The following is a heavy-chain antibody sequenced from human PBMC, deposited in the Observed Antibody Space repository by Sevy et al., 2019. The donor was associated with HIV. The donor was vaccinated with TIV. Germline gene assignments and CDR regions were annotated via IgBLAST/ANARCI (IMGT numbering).Heavy chain of an antibody. D-gene: IGHD5-18*01. V-gene: IGHV4-31*03. Sequence: SETLSLTCTVSGGSIRSGGYYWAWIRQHPGKGPEWIGFIYYSGITYYNPSLKSRLTISIDTSKNEFSLRLTSVTAADTAMYYCAREAGYNFGFDSWGQGTLVTVSS. CDR1: GGSIRSGGYY. J-gene: IGHJ4*02. CDR2: IYYSGIT. CDR3: AREAGYNFGFDS.